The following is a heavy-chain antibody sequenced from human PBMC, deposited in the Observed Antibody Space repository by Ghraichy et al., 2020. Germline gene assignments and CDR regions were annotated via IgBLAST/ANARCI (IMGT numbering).Heavy chain of an antibody. CDR2: FDPEDGET. V-gene: IGHV1-24*01. CDR1: GYTLTELS. CDR3: ATLGAYSSGWPPTYGMDV. Sequence: ASVKVSCKVSGYTLTELSMHWVRQAPGKGLEWMGGFDPEDGETIYAQKFQGRVTMTEDTSTDTAYMELSSLRSEDTAVYYCATLGAYSSGWPPTYGMDVWGQGTTVTVSS. J-gene: IGHJ6*02. D-gene: IGHD6-19*01.